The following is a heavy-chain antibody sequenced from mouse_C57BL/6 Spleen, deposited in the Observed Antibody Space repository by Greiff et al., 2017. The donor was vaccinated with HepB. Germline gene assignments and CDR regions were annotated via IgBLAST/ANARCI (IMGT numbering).Heavy chain of an antibody. J-gene: IGHJ2*01. CDR2: IDPSDSYT. CDR3: AIDGSDY. V-gene: IGHV1-59*01. CDR1: GYTFTSYW. D-gene: IGHD2-3*01. Sequence: VQLQQPGAELVRPGTSVKLSCKASGYTFTSYWMHWVKQRPGQGLEWIGVIDPSDSYTNYNQKFKGKATLTVDTSSSTAYMQLSSLTSEDSAVYYCAIDGSDYWGQGTTLTVSS.